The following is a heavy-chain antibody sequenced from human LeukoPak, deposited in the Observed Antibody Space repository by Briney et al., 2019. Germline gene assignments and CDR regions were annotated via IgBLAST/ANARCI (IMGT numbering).Heavy chain of an antibody. CDR3: ARVAAAGKGFDY. D-gene: IGHD6-13*01. J-gene: IGHJ4*02. CDR2: ISGSGGST. CDR1: GFTFSSYG. V-gene: IGHV3-23*01. Sequence: PGGSLRLSCAASGFTFSSYGMSWVRQAPGKGLEWVSAISGSGGSTYYADSVKGRFTISRENAKNSLYLQMNSLRAGDTAVYYCARVAAAGKGFDYWGQGTLATVSS.